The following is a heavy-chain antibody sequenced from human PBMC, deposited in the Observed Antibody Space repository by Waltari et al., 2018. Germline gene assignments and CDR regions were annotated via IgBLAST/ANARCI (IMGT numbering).Heavy chain of an antibody. CDR2: VSSDGLTK. CDR3: AREYERVGRFLDAFHF. Sequence: QVQVVESGGGVVQPGRSLRLSCAVSGFTFNTYAMYWVRQAPGKGLEVVVLVSSDGLTKGHAEYVTGRFYISRDNSRNTLFLHMNSLRPEDTAVYWCAREYERVGRFLDAFHFWGQGTMVAVSS. J-gene: IGHJ3*01. D-gene: IGHD3-16*01. CDR1: GFTFNTYA. V-gene: IGHV3-30*04.